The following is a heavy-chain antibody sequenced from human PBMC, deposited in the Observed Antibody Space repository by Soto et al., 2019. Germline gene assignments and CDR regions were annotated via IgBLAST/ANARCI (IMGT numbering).Heavy chain of an antibody. D-gene: IGHD2-2*01. CDR1: AGTFRSYA. CDR3: ARAAVVAGATYYYYAMDA. V-gene: IGHV1-69*01. CDR2: IIPMFATP. Sequence: QVQLVQSGAEVKKPGSSVKVSCKASAGTFRSYAFSWVRQAPGQGLEWMGRIIPMFATPKYAQKFQGRVTISADESTRTAYMEFSSLKYEDTAVYYCARAAVVAGATYYYYAMDAWGQGTTITVSS. J-gene: IGHJ6*02.